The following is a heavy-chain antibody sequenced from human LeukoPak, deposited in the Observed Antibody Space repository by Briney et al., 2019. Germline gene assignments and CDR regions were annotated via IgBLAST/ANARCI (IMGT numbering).Heavy chain of an antibody. CDR2: IRHSGDT. J-gene: IGHJ4*02. CDR3: ARGSNSVAY. V-gene: IGHV4-34*01. CDR1: GGSFSDSY. D-gene: IGHD4-23*01. Sequence: PSETLSLTCAVYGGSFSDSYWSWIRQPPGEGLEWVGEIRHSGDTNYNPSLKSRVTISVDTSKNRFSLNLSSVTAADTAVYYCARGSNSVAYWGQGTLVTVSS.